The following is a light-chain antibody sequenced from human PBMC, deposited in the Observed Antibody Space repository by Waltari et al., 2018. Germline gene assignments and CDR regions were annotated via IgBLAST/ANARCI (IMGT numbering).Light chain of an antibody. Sequence: WRASQSGRRTLAWYQEKTGQGPRRRIYGASTRAIGIPDRFSGSGSGKDFSLTISRLEAEDFAAYYCQHYVRLPVTFGQGTKVEIK. CDR2: GAS. CDR1: QSGRRT. V-gene: IGKV3-20*01. CDR3: QHYVRLPVT. J-gene: IGKJ1*01.